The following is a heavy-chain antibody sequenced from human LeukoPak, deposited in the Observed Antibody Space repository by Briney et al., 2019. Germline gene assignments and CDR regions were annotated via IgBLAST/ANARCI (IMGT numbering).Heavy chain of an antibody. CDR1: GFTFSNAW. Sequence: GGSLRLSCAASGFTFSNAWMNWVRQAPGKGLEWVGRIKSKTDGGTTDYAAPVKGRSTISRDDSKNTLYLQMNSLKTEDTAVYYCTTAECSSTSCYVTEYFQHWGQGTLVTVSS. V-gene: IGHV3-15*07. D-gene: IGHD2-2*01. CDR2: IKSKTDGGTT. J-gene: IGHJ1*01. CDR3: TTAECSSTSCYVTEYFQH.